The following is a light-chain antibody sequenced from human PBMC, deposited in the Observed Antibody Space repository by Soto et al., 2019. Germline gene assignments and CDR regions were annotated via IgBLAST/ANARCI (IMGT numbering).Light chain of an antibody. CDR3: SSYTRSSTPV. CDR2: DVS. V-gene: IGLV2-14*01. Sequence: QSALTQPASVSGSPGQSITISCTGTSSDVGGYNYVSWYQQHPGKAPKLMLYDVSNRPSGVSNRCSGSKSGNTASLTISGLQAADEADYYCSSYTRSSTPVFGGGTKVTVL. CDR1: SSDVGGYNY. J-gene: IGLJ3*02.